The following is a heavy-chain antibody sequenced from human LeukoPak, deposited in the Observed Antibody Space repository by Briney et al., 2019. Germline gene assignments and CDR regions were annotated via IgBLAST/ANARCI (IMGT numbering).Heavy chain of an antibody. CDR2: ISSSSSYI. V-gene: IGHV3-21*01. Sequence: GGSLRLSCAASGFTFSSYSMNWVRQAPGKGLEWVSSISSSSSYIYYADSVKGRFTISRDNSKNTLYLQMNSLRAEDTAVYFCARPASGSYYFDYWGQGTLVTVSS. CDR3: ARPASGSYYFDY. J-gene: IGHJ4*02. D-gene: IGHD1-26*01. CDR1: GFTFSSYS.